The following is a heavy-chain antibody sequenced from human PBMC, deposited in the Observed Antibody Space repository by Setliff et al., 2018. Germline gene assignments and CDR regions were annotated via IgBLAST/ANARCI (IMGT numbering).Heavy chain of an antibody. D-gene: IGHD5-18*01. CDR3: ARSRYSYDQYGMDV. Sequence: PSETLSLTCTVSGGSISSHYWSWIRQPPGKGLEWIGSIYYSGSTNYNPYLKSRVTISVDTSKNQFSLKLNSMTAADTAVYYCARSRYSYDQYGMDVWGQGTTVTVSS. J-gene: IGHJ6*02. CDR1: GGSISSHY. V-gene: IGHV4-59*11. CDR2: IYYSGST.